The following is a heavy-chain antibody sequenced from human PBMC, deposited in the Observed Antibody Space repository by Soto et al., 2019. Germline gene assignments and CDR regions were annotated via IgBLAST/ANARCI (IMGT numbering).Heavy chain of an antibody. D-gene: IGHD1-26*01. CDR2: IIPIFGTA. V-gene: IGHV1-69*13. CDR1: GGTFSSYA. CDR3: ARIVGATEYYFDY. J-gene: IGHJ4*02. Sequence: SVKVSCKASGGTFSSYAISWVRQAPGQGLEWMGGIIPIFGTANYAQKFQGRVTITADESTSTAYMELSSLRSEDTAVYYCARIVGATEYYFDYWGQGTLVTVSS.